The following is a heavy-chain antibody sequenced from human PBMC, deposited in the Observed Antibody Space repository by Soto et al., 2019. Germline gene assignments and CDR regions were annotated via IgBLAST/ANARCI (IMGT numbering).Heavy chain of an antibody. Sequence: PSVTKSVTCAVAGGTSSNGGCSWSWIRQPPGKGLEWIGYIYHSGSTYYNPSLKSRVTISVDRSKNQFSLKLSSVTAADTAVYYCATAPGPYWGQGTLVTVSS. CDR3: ATAPGPY. V-gene: IGHV4-30-2*01. CDR2: IYHSGST. J-gene: IGHJ4*02. CDR1: GGTSSNGGCS.